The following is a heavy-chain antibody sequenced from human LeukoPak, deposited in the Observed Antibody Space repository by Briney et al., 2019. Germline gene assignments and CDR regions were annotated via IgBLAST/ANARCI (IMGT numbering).Heavy chain of an antibody. V-gene: IGHV4-59*01. Sequence: SETLSLTCTVSGGSISSYYWSWIRQPPGEGLEWTGYIYYSGITNYNPSLKSRVIISVDTSKNQFSLKLTSVTAADTAVYYCARAGRWEGRPHAFDICGQGTMVTVSS. J-gene: IGHJ3*02. D-gene: IGHD1-26*01. CDR1: GGSISSYY. CDR3: ARAGRWEGRPHAFDI. CDR2: IYYSGIT.